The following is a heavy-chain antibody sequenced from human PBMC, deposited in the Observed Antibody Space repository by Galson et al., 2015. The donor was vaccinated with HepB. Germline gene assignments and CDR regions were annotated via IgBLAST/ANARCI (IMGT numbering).Heavy chain of an antibody. J-gene: IGHJ4*02. CDR1: GYTFNGYY. CDR3: VRGKYYYVSSGYFAY. V-gene: IGHV1-2*06. CDR2: INPNSGDT. D-gene: IGHD3-22*01. Sequence: SVKVSCKASGYTFNGYYMHWVRQAPGQGLEWMGRINPNSGDTNYAQKFQGRVSMTRDSSISTAYMELTRLRSDDTAVYYCVRGKYYYVSSGYFAYWGQGTLVTISS.